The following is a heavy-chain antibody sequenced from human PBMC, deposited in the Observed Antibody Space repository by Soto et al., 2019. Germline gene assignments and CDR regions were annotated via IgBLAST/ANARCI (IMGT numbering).Heavy chain of an antibody. CDR3: VRDLGYCRSGTCYREWFDT. V-gene: IGHV1-18*01. CDR2: VRGDNGHT. D-gene: IGHD2-15*01. CDR1: GYTFTTHG. J-gene: IGHJ5*02. Sequence: QVQLVQSGAEVKKPGASVKVSCKASGYTFTTHGISWVRQVPGQGLEWMGWVRGDNGHTNYAQSLQGRVTMTPDTSTTTAYMELRRLSSDDTAVYSCVRDLGYCRSGTCYREWFDTWGQGTLVTVSS.